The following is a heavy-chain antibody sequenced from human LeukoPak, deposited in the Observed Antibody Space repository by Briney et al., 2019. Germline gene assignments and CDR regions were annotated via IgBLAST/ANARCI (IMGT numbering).Heavy chain of an antibody. V-gene: IGHV3-30*18. J-gene: IGHJ4*02. CDR2: ISYDGSNK. D-gene: IGHD5-18*01. CDR3: AKFATDTAMEDY. Sequence: GGSLRLSCAASGFTFSSYGMHWVRQAPGKGLEWVAVISYDGSNKYYADSVKGRFTISRNNSKNTLYLQMNSLRAEDTAVYYCAKFATDTAMEDYWGQGTLVTVSS. CDR1: GFTFSSYG.